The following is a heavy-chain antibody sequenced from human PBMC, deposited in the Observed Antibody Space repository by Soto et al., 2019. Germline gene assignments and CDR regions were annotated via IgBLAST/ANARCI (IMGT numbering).Heavy chain of an antibody. CDR1: GGSISNYY. V-gene: IGHV4-59*01. CDR3: ARNYYSDSSGYSYYFDY. Sequence: SETLSLTCTVSGGSISNYYWSWIRQPPGKGLEWIGCIHYSGTTNYNPSLKSRVTISVDTSNNQFSLKLSSVTAADTAVYYCARNYYSDSSGYSYYFDYWGQATLVTVSS. D-gene: IGHD3-22*01. J-gene: IGHJ4*02. CDR2: IHYSGTT.